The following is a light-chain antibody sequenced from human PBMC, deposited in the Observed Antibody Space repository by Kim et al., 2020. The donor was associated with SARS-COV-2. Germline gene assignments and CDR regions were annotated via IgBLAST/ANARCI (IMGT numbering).Light chain of an antibody. Sequence: SSTTSWPGTSSDVVGYIQVSWYQQHPGKAPNLIIYDVNKRPSGASDRFSGSKSANTASLTISGLQAEDEAEYYCSSFTSIGTWVFGGGTQLTVL. J-gene: IGLJ3*02. CDR3: SSFTSIGTWV. CDR1: SSDVVGYIQ. V-gene: IGLV2-14*04. CDR2: DVN.